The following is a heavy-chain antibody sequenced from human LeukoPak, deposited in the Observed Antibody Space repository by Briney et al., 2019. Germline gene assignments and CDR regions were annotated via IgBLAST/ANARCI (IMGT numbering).Heavy chain of an antibody. CDR1: GYTFTGYS. J-gene: IGHJ4*02. CDR2: INPKTGTA. D-gene: IGHD5-12*01. CDR3: AAEGDIGFDY. Sequence: ASVKVSCKASGYTFTGYSIYWVRQTPGQKLEWMGWINPKTGTANSAQKFQGRVTMTRDTSISTAYMELSRLRSDDTAVYYCAAEGDIGFDYWGQGTLVTVSS. V-gene: IGHV1-2*02.